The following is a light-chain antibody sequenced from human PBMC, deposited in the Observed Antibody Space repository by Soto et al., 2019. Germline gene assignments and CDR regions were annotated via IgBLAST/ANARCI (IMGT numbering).Light chain of an antibody. J-gene: IGKJ4*01. V-gene: IGKV1-33*01. Sequence: DIQMTQSPSSLSASAGDRVTITCQASHDISNHLNWYQQKPGKAPKLLINDASNLETGVPSRFSGSGSGTDFTLTISSLQPEEIATYYCQQYVNALTFGGGTKVEIK. CDR1: HDISNH. CDR2: DAS. CDR3: QQYVNALT.